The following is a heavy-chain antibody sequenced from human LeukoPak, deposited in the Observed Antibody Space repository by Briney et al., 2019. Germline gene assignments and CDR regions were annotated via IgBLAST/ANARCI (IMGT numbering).Heavy chain of an antibody. CDR2: IYYSGST. V-gene: IGHV4-59*01. D-gene: IGHD4-23*01. J-gene: IGHJ5*02. Sequence: PSETLSLTCTVSGGSISSYYWSWIRQPPGKGLEWIGYIYYSGSTNYNPSLKSRVTISVDTSKNQFSLKLSSVTAADTAVYYCARDFIGGKNWFDPWGQGALVTVSS. CDR1: GGSISSYY. CDR3: ARDFIGGKNWFDP.